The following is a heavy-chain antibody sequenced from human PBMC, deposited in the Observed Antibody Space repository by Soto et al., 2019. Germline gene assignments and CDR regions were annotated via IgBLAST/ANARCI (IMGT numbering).Heavy chain of an antibody. D-gene: IGHD5-18*01. CDR3: ARDSNGHTAMALNDFDY. CDR1: GYTSTGYY. CDR2: IHPNSGGT. J-gene: IGHJ4*02. Sequence: ASVKVSCKPSGYTSTGYYMHWVRQAPGQGLEWMGWIHPNSGGTNYAQKFQGRVTMTRDTSISTAYMELSRLRSDDTAVYYCARDSNGHTAMALNDFDYWGQGTLVTVSS. V-gene: IGHV1-2*02.